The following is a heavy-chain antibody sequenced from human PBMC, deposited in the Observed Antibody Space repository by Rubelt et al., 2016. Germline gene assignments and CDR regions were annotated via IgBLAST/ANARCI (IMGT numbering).Heavy chain of an antibody. CDR1: GGSISSSGYY. V-gene: IGHV4-39*01. J-gene: IGHJ4*02. CDR2: IYYSGST. Sequence: LPLTCTVSGGSISSSGYYWGWIRQPPGKGLEWIGSIYYSGSTYYNPSLKSRVTISVDTSKNQFSLKLSSVTAADTAVYYCARVVPAAIGASHSFDYWGQGTLVTVSS. D-gene: IGHD2-2*02. CDR3: ARVVPAAIGASHSFDY.